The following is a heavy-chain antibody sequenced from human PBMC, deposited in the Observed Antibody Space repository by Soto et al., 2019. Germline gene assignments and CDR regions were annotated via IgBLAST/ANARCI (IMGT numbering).Heavy chain of an antibody. J-gene: IGHJ5*02. CDR3: VRRNQLSGSYGPGRRYNWFDP. Sequence: ASVKVSCKASGGTFSTYTISWVRQAPGQGLEWMGRIIPILGITNYAQGFQGRVTITADKSTSTAYMELSSLGSDDTAVYYCVRRNQLSGSYGPGRRYNWFDPWGQGTLGTVAS. CDR1: GGTFSTYT. V-gene: IGHV1-69*02. D-gene: IGHD1-26*01. CDR2: IIPILGIT.